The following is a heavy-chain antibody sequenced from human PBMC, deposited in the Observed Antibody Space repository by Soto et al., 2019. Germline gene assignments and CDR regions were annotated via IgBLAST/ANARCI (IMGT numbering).Heavy chain of an antibody. CDR3: ARSPYSVSYLAYFDY. CDR2: ISYDGSNK. D-gene: IGHD1-26*01. Sequence: QVQLVESGGGVVQPGRSLRLSCAASGFTFSSYGMHWVRQAPGKGLEWVAVISYDGSNKYYADSVKGRLTISRDNSKNTLYLQMNSLTAEDTAVYYCARSPYSVSYLAYFDYWGQGTLVTVSS. J-gene: IGHJ4*02. V-gene: IGHV3-30*03. CDR1: GFTFSSYG.